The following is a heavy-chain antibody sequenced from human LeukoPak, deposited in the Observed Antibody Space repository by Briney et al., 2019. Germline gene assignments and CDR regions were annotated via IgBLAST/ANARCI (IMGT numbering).Heavy chain of an antibody. Sequence: ERSLRLSCASSGFTVSSNYMSWVRQAPGKGLEWVSVIYSGGNTYYADSVKGRFTISRANSKNTLYLQMNSLTAADTVVYYCARDSYYFGSGTYYHYYMDVWGKGTTVTISS. CDR2: IYSGGNT. CDR1: GFTVSSNY. J-gene: IGHJ6*03. CDR3: ARDSYYFGSGTYYHYYMDV. D-gene: IGHD3-10*01. V-gene: IGHV3-53*01.